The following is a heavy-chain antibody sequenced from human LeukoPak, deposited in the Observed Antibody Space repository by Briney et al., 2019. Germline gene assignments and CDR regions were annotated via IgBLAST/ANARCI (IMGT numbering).Heavy chain of an antibody. CDR1: GGSISSGGYY. Sequence: SQTLSLTCTVSGGSISSGGYYWNWIRQFSGKGLEWIGYIYYSGSTYYNPSLESRVIISVDTSKNQFSLKLSSVIAADTAVYYCARENNGAYGMDVWGQGTTVTVSS. V-gene: IGHV4-31*03. CDR3: ARENNGAYGMDV. J-gene: IGHJ6*02. D-gene: IGHD1-14*01. CDR2: IYYSGST.